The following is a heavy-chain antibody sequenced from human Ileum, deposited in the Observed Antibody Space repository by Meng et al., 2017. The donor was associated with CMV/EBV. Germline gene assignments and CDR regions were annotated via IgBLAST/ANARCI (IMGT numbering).Heavy chain of an antibody. V-gene: IGHV2-5*01. CDR1: WFSLRTTCLG. J-gene: IGHJ2*01. Sequence: WFSLRTTCLGVGWLRQPPGKAPEWLALVYWNDDNRYSPSLRNRLTITKDTSKNQAVLTMTNMDPVDTATYYCAHYGDYRFGWYFDLWGRGTLVTVSS. CDR2: VYWNDDN. CDR3: AHYGDYRFGWYFDL. D-gene: IGHD4-17*01.